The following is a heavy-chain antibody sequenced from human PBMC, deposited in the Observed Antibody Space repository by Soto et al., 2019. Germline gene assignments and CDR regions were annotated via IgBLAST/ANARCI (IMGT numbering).Heavy chain of an antibody. CDR2: FYYSGST. V-gene: IGHV4-39*01. J-gene: IGHJ6*02. Sequence: PSETLSLTCTVSGDFITNSLYYWVWIRQPPGKGLEWIGSFYYSGSTHYNPSLKSRVTMSVDTSKNQLSLMLNSVTAADSAVYYCASSSLYGMDVWGQGTTVTVYS. CDR3: ASSSLYGMDV. CDR1: GDFITNSLYY.